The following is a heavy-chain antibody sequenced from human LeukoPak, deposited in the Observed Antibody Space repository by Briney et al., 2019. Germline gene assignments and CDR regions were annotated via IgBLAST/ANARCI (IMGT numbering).Heavy chain of an antibody. CDR1: GLTFSSYW. CDR3: ARDLPGCGGDCYLRYFDY. CDR2: IKHDGSEK. V-gene: IGHV3-7*05. Sequence: GGSLRLSCAASGLTFSSYWMSWVRQAPGKGLEWVANIKHDGSEKNYVDSVKGRFTISRDNAKNSLFLQMNSLRAEDTAVYYCARDLPGCGGDCYLRYFDYWGQGAQVTVSS. D-gene: IGHD2-21*02. J-gene: IGHJ4*02.